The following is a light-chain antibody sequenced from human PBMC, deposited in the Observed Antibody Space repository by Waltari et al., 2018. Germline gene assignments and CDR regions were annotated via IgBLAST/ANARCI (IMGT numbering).Light chain of an antibody. CDR3: QSADITGLYSVL. J-gene: IGLJ3*02. Sequence: SYELTQPPSVSVSPGQTARTTCSGDALPNQYAFWYQQKPGQAPVLVMFKDNERPSGISERFSGSSSGTTVMLTITGVQAEDEADYYCQSADITGLYSVLFGGGTKLTVL. CDR1: ALPNQY. V-gene: IGLV3-25*03. CDR2: KDN.